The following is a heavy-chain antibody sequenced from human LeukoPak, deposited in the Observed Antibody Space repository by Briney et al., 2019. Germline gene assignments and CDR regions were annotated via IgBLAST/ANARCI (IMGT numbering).Heavy chain of an antibody. D-gene: IGHD2-2*01. CDR2: IISTSIYI. CDR3: ARAGVVDGGDY. V-gene: IGHV3-21*01. J-gene: IGHJ4*02. CDR1: GFLLSSYS. Sequence: GGPLRHFCAASGFLLSSYSMLCVRQAPGQGREWVSSIISTSIYISYAASVKGRFTISSDNAKNSLYLHMNSLRAEDTAVYYCARAGVVDGGDYWGQGTLVTVSS.